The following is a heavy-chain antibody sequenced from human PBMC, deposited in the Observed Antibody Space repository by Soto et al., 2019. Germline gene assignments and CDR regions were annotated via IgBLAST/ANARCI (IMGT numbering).Heavy chain of an antibody. Sequence: QLQLQESGPGLLKPSETLSLTCSVSGGSISSSSYYWGWIRQAPGKGLEGIGSIDYSGSTYFNPSLNSSPSLYADAAMNVFSAKLSSVPAAGTAIAACVGHPPGVRCVGEPKGGFDIWGQGTRVTVSS. V-gene: IGHV4-39*01. J-gene: IGHJ3*02. D-gene: IGHD3-10*01. CDR3: VGHPPGVRCVGEPKGGFDI. CDR1: GGSISSSSYY. CDR2: IDYSGST.